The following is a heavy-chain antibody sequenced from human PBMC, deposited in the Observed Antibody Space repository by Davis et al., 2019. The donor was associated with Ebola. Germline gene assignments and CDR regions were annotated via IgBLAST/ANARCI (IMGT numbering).Heavy chain of an antibody. V-gene: IGHV1-18*04. CDR2: INPHNGNT. Sequence: ASVKVSCKASGYTFTNYGITWVRQAPGQGLEWMGWINPHNGNTNYAQNVQGRVIMTSDTATTTAYMEVGSLRSDDTAVYYCAVRGYWGQGTLVTVSS. CDR1: GYTFTNYG. CDR3: AVRGY. J-gene: IGHJ4*02.